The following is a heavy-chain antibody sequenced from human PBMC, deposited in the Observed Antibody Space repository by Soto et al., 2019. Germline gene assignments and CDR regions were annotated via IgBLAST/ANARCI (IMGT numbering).Heavy chain of an antibody. CDR1: GSTFETYS. CDR2: IIQDGTT. J-gene: IGHJ4*02. D-gene: IGHD4-17*01. V-gene: IGHV3-23*01. Sequence: EVQLLESGGGLVQPGGSLRLSCATSGSTFETYSMVWVRQAPGRGPEWVSGIIQDGTTYYVDSVKGRFTISRDNSRNTVDLQMTTLRGEDTAVYYCAKDMRPDGVWDFDYWGQGTLVTVSS. CDR3: AKDMRPDGVWDFDY.